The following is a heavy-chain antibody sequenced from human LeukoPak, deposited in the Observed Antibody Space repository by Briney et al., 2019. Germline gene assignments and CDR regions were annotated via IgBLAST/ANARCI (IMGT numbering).Heavy chain of an antibody. J-gene: IGHJ4*02. Sequence: GSLRLSCVASGFTFSSHALCWVRQAPGKGLEWVASIDISGGSTYYEDSVQGRFTISRDNSKNTLYLEMNSLRVEDTALCYCANEVRPNDYWGQGTLVTVSS. CDR2: IDISGGST. CDR3: ANEVRPNDY. V-gene: IGHV3-23*01. CDR1: GFTFSSHA. D-gene: IGHD1-1*01.